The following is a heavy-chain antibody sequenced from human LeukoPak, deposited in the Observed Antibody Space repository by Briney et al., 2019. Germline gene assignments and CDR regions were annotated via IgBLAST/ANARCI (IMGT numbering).Heavy chain of an antibody. D-gene: IGHD6-13*01. Sequence: SQTLSLTCAVSGGSISSGGYSWSWIRQPPGKGLEWIGYIYHSGSTYYNPSLKSRVTISVDRSKNQFSLKLSSVTAADTAVYFCAGDIAAVNIPGSRLDPWGQGTLVTVSS. J-gene: IGHJ5*02. V-gene: IGHV4-30-2*01. CDR1: GGSISSGGYS. CDR3: AGDIAAVNIPGSRLDP. CDR2: IYHSGST.